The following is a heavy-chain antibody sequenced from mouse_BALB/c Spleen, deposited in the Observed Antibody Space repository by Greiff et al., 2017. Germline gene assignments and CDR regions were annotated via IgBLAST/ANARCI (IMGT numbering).Heavy chain of an antibody. CDR2: INPSNGRT. Sequence: QVQLQQPGAELVKPGASVKLSCKASGYTFTSYWMHWVKQRPGQGLEWIGEINPSNGRTNYNEKFKSKATLTVDKSSSTAYMQLSSLTSEDSAVYYCALGAPDYWGQGTTLTVSS. J-gene: IGHJ2*01. CDR1: GYTFTSYW. V-gene: IGHV1S81*02. CDR3: ALGAPDY.